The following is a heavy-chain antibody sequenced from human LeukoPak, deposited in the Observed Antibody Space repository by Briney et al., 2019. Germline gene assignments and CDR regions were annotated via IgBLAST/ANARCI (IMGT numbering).Heavy chain of an antibody. CDR2: IRYDGSNK. CDR1: GFTFSSYG. V-gene: IGHV3-30*02. Sequence: PGGSLRLSCAASGFTFSSYGMHWVRQAPGKGLEWVAFIRYDGSNKYYADSVKGRFTISRDNSKNTLYLQMNSLRAEDTAVYYCARDSPYIVGATRRAFDIWGQGTMVTVSS. CDR3: ARDSPYIVGATRRAFDI. D-gene: IGHD1-26*01. J-gene: IGHJ3*02.